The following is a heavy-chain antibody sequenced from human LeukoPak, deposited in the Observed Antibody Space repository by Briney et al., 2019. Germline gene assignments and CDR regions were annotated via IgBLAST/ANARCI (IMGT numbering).Heavy chain of an antibody. CDR3: ARDSYMVRGVFDY. J-gene: IGHJ4*02. D-gene: IGHD3-10*01. V-gene: IGHV1-3*01. CDR1: GYTFTSYT. CDR2: INAGNGNT. Sequence: RASVKVSCKASGYTFTSYTMHWVRQAPGQRLEWMGGINAGNGNTKYSQKFQGRVTITRDTSASTAYMELSSLRSEDTAVYYCARDSYMVRGVFDYWGQGTLVTVSS.